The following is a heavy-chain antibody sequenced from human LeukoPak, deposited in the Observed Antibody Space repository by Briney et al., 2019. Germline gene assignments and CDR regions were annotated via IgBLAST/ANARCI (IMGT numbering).Heavy chain of an antibody. CDR2: MNPNSGNT. Sequence: ASVKVSCKASGYTFTSYDSNWVRQATGQGLEWMGWMNPNSGNTGYAQKFQGRVTMTRNISISTAYMELSSLRSEDTAVYYCARGTSSYRVVRGLSPGGYWGQGTLVTVSS. V-gene: IGHV1-8*01. CDR3: ARGTSSYRVVRGLSPGGY. CDR1: GYTFTSYD. J-gene: IGHJ4*02. D-gene: IGHD3-10*01.